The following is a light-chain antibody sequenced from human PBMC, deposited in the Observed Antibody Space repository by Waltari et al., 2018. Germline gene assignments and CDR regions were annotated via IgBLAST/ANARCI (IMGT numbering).Light chain of an antibody. CDR1: QTIDTF. J-gene: IGKJ1*01. CDR2: ASS. V-gene: IGKV1-39*01. Sequence: DIQLTQSPSSLSASVGDRVTITCRASQTIDTFLHWYQQKPGKAPKLLIYASSTLQTGVPGRFSSSGSGTDFTLAISSLQPDDFATYYCQQSYKIPRTFGQGTKVEI. CDR3: QQSYKIPRT.